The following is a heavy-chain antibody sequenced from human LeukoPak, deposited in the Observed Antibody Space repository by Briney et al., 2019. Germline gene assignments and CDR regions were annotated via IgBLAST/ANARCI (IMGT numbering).Heavy chain of an antibody. CDR3: TRGSAVFGVVFFDY. CDR1: GFTFGDYA. V-gene: IGHV3-49*04. D-gene: IGHD3-3*01. Sequence: GGSLRLSCTASGFTFGDYAMSWVRQAPGKGLEWVGLIRSEAYGGTTEYATSVKGRFTVSRDDSKSIAYLQMNSLKTEDTAVYYCTRGSAVFGVVFFDYWGQGTLVTVSS. CDR2: IRSEAYGGTT. J-gene: IGHJ4*02.